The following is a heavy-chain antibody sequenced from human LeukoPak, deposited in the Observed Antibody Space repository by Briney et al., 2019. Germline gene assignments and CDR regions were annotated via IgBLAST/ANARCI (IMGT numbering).Heavy chain of an antibody. CDR1: GFIFSNYG. CDR3: VRDGMVTEPINY. CDR2: IRYDGKTA. J-gene: IGHJ4*02. V-gene: IGHV3-30*02. Sequence: GGSLRLSCVVSGFIFSNYGMHWVRQAPGKGLEWVAFIRYDGKTAHYADSVKGRLTVSRDTSKNTLYLQVNSLRVEDTAVYYCVRDGMVTEPINYWGQGTLVTVSS. D-gene: IGHD2-21*02.